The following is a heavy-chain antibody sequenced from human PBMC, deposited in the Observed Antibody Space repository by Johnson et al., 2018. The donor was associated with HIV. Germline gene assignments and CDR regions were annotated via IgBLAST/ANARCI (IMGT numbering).Heavy chain of an antibody. D-gene: IGHD6-19*01. CDR1: AFTFSSYA. J-gene: IGHJ3*02. CDR3: AKDLSSGWYHAFDI. CDR2: IHYDGNNK. V-gene: IGHV3-30*02. Sequence: QVHLVESGGGVVRPGGSLRLSCAASAFTFSSYAIHWVRQAPGKGLEWVAFIHYDGNNKYYADSVKGRFTISRDNSKNTLYLQMNSLRAEDTAVYYCAKDLSSGWYHAFDIWGQGTMVTVSS.